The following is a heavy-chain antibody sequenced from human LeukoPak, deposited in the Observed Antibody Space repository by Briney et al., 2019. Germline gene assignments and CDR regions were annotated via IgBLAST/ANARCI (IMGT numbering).Heavy chain of an antibody. CDR3: AGSRDGYNLIFDY. D-gene: IGHD5-24*01. Sequence: PETLSLTCTVSGGSVSSGSYYWGWIRQPPGKGLEWIGYVSYSGSTNYKPSLKSRVTISVDTSKNHVSLKLSSVTAADTAVYYCAGSRDGYNLIFDYWGQGTLVTVSS. V-gene: IGHV4-61*01. J-gene: IGHJ4*02. CDR2: VSYSGST. CDR1: GGSVSSGSYY.